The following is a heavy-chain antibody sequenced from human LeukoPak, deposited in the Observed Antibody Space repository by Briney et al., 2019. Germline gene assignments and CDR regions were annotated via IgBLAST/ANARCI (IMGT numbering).Heavy chain of an antibody. D-gene: IGHD3-9*01. J-gene: IGHJ3*02. CDR1: GYTFTSYD. CDR3: ARGHVLRYFDWLFYGSAFDI. V-gene: IGHV1-2*02. Sequence: ASVKVSCKASGYTFTSYDINWVRQAPGQGLEWMGIINPNSGGTNYAQKFQGRVTMTRDTSISTAYMELSRLRSDDTAVYYCARGHVLRYFDWLFYGSAFDIWGQGTMVTVSS. CDR2: INPNSGGT.